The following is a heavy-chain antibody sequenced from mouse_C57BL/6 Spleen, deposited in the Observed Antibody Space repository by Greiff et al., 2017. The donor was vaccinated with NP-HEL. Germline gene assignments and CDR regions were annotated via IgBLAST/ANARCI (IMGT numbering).Heavy chain of an antibody. CDR1: GYSITSGYY. CDR2: ISYDGSN. Sequence: ESGPGLVKPSQSLSLTCSVTGYSITSGYYWNWIRQFPGNKLEWMGYISYDGSNNYNPSLKNRISITRDTSKNQFFLKLNSVTTEDTATYYCARVHLYYFDYWGQGTTLTVSS. CDR3: ARVHLYYFDY. V-gene: IGHV3-6*01. J-gene: IGHJ2*01.